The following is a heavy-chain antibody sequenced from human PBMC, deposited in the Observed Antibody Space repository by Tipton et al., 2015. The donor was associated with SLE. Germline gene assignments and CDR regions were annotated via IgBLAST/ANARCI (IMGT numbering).Heavy chain of an antibody. Sequence: TLSLTCGVYGASFSGYYWNWIRQPPGKGLEWIGEINESGSSKYNPSLKSGVTISIDTSKSQFSLKVSPMTAADTAVYYCARGDYPYGMDVWGQGTTVTVS. CDR2: INESGSS. CDR3: ARGDYPYGMDV. D-gene: IGHD4/OR15-4a*01. CDR1: GASFSGYY. V-gene: IGHV4-34*01. J-gene: IGHJ6*02.